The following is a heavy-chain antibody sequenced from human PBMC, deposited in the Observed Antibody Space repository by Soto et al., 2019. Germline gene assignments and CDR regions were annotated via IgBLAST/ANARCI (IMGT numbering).Heavy chain of an antibody. CDR1: GGSFGNSA. CDR2: FIPVYRTL. CDR3: ATGVIWIGYFTVDS. D-gene: IGHD3-3*01. V-gene: IGHV1-69*01. Sequence: QVQLVQSGAEVKKPGSSVKVSCKASGGSFGNSAINWVRQTPGQGLEWLGGFIPVYRTLNYAQKFQGRVTITADESTGTAYMRLSSLASGDTAVYYCATGVIWIGYFTVDSWGQGTRVTVSS. J-gene: IGHJ4*02.